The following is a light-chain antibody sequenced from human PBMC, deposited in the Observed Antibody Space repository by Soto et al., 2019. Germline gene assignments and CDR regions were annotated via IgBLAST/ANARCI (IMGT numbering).Light chain of an antibody. CDR1: SSDVGGYKY. CDR2: DVS. CDR3: SSHSAGSTL. V-gene: IGLV2-14*01. Sequence: QSVLTQPASVSGSPGQAITISCTGTSSDVGGYKYVSWYQQHPGKAPRLMIYDVSNRPSGVSNGFSGSKSGNTASLTISGLQAEDEADYYCSSHSAGSTLFGGGTKLTVL. J-gene: IGLJ2*01.